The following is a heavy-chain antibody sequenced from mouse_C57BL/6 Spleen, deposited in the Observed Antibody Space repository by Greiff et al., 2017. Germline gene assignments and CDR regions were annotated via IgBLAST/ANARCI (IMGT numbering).Heavy chain of an antibody. CDR1: GYTFPGYW. V-gene: IGHV1-9*01. Sequence: FQLRPSGAELMKPGASVKLSCKATGYTFPGYWIEWVKQRPGHGLEWIGELLPGSGSTNYNEKFKGKATFTADTSSNTAYMQLSSLTTEDSAIYYCARLVYYGNYAYAMDYWGQGTSVTVSS. J-gene: IGHJ4*01. CDR2: LLPGSGST. D-gene: IGHD2-1*01. CDR3: ARLVYYGNYAYAMDY.